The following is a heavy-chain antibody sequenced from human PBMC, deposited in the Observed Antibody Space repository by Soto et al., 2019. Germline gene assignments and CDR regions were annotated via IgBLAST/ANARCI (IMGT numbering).Heavy chain of an antibody. CDR3: AKDPSLVVVPAAILRMDDY. CDR2: ISGSGGST. Sequence: GGSLRLSCAASGFTFSSYAMSWVRQAPGKGLEWVSAISGSGGSTYYADSVKGRFTISRDNSKNTLYLQMNSLRAEDTAVYYCAKDPSLVVVPAAILRMDDYWGQGTLVTVSS. CDR1: GFTFSSYA. D-gene: IGHD2-2*01. J-gene: IGHJ4*02. V-gene: IGHV3-23*01.